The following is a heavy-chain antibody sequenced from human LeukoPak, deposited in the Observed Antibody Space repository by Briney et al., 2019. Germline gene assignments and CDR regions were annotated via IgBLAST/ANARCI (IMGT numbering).Heavy chain of an antibody. J-gene: IGHJ4*02. V-gene: IGHV3-53*04. CDR2: LHAAGGT. CDR1: GLTVSSNY. CDR3: AREGYDSSGYPRLLDY. Sequence: GGSLRLSCAASGLTVSSNYITWVRQPPGKGLEWVSVLHAAGGTYYADSVKGRFTISRHISKNTEYLQMNSLRAEDTAVYYCAREGYDSSGYPRLLDYWGQGTLVTVSS. D-gene: IGHD3-22*01.